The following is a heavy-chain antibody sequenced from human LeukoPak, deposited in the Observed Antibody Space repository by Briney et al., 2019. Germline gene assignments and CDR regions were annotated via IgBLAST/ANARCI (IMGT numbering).Heavy chain of an antibody. CDR3: ARRAGAYSHPYDY. V-gene: IGHV3-48*01. CDR2: ISSTSSTV. J-gene: IGHJ4*02. D-gene: IGHD4/OR15-4a*01. CDR1: GFTFSSYS. Sequence: PGGSLRLSCAVSGFTFSSYSMTWVRQAPGKGLEWVSYISSTSSTVYYADSVKGRFTISRDNSKSTLYIQMNSLRAEDTAVYYCARRAGAYSHPYDYWGQGTLVTVSS.